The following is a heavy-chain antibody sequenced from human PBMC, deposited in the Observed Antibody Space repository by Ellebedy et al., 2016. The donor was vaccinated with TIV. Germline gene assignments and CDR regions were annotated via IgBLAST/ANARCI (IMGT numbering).Heavy chain of an antibody. D-gene: IGHD3-22*01. V-gene: IGHV1-2*02. CDR2: INPNSGGT. J-gene: IGHJ4*02. Sequence: ASVKVSXKASGYTFTGYYMHWVRQAPGQGLEWMGWINPNSGGTNYAQKFQGRVTMTRDTSISTAYMELSRLRSDDMAVYYCAREYYYDSSGVDYWGQGTLVTVSS. CDR3: AREYYYDSSGVDY. CDR1: GYTFTGYY.